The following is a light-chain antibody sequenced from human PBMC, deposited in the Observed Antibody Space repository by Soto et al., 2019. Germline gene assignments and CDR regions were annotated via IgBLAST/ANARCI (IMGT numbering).Light chain of an antibody. CDR3: QQTSSAPLT. V-gene: IGKV1-39*01. J-gene: IGKJ3*01. CDR2: DAA. Sequence: DIQMTQSPYSLSAAVGDRVTIACRASQNINTYLNWYQQKPGKAPKLLIFDAASLQSGVPSRFSGGGSRTDFTLTINSLQPEDFATYYCQQTSSAPLTFGPGTKVDIK. CDR1: QNINTY.